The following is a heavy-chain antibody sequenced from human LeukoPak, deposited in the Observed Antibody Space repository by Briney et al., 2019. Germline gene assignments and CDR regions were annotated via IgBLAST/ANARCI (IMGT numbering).Heavy chain of an antibody. CDR1: GFTFSFYG. CDR3: VKGRGVLTTVTTHYFDY. Sequence: PGGSLRLSCSPSGFTFSFYGIHWVRQAPGKGLIYVSSISSSGGSTYYTDSVKVRFTISRDNQKNTLSPQISSVISEDTSVYYCVKGRGVLTTVTTHYFDYWGRGSLVTVSS. V-gene: IGHV3-64D*08. D-gene: IGHD4-11*01. J-gene: IGHJ4*02. CDR2: ISSSGGST.